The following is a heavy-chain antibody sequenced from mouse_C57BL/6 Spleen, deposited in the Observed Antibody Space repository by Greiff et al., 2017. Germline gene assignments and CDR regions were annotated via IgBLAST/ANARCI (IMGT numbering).Heavy chain of an antibody. Sequence: QVHVKQPGAELVRPGSSVKLSCKASGYTFTSYWMHWVKQRPIQGLEWIGNIDPSDSETHYNQKFKDKATLTVDKSSSTAYMQLSSLTSEDSAVYYCAREGQIYYDYDGFAYWGQGTLVTVSA. D-gene: IGHD2-4*01. V-gene: IGHV1-52*01. CDR1: GYTFTSYW. J-gene: IGHJ3*01. CDR3: AREGQIYYDYDGFAY. CDR2: IDPSDSET.